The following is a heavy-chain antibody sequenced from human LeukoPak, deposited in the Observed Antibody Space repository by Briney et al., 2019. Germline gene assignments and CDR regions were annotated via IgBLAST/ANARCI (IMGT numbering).Heavy chain of an antibody. CDR3: ARVIEGGYSYGSYYYYMDV. CDR1: GDSISKSNYY. CDR2: IYYSGRT. V-gene: IGHV4-39*07. D-gene: IGHD5-18*01. J-gene: IGHJ6*03. Sequence: PSETLSLTCTVSGDSISKSNYYWGWIRQPPGKDLECIGTIYYSGRTYYNPSLTSRVTLSVDTSKNQFSLKLSSVTAADTAVYYCARVIEGGYSYGSYYYYMDVWGKGTTVTISS.